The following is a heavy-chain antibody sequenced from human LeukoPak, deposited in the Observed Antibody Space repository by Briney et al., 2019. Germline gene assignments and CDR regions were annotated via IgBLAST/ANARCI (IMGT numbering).Heavy chain of an antibody. CDR2: IYYSGST. D-gene: IGHD3-22*01. Sequence: PSETLSLTCTVSGGSISSYYWSGIRQPPGKGLEWIGYIYYSGSTNYNPSLKSRVTISVDTSKNQFSLKLSSVTAADTAVYYCAGGRYYDSSGSAIFDYWGQGTLVTVSS. V-gene: IGHV4-59*01. J-gene: IGHJ4*02. CDR1: GGSISSYY. CDR3: AGGRYYDSSGSAIFDY.